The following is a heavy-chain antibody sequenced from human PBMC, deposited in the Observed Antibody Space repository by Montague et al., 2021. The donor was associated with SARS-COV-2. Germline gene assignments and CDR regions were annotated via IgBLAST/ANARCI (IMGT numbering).Heavy chain of an antibody. CDR2: INDTGSA. CDR1: GDSISSYY. J-gene: IGHJ6*02. CDR3: ARAQVSYCNADCVYDLDV. Sequence: SETLSLTCTVSGDSISSYYWSWIRQPPGRGLDWIGHINDTGSANRYPSLKSRATMSVDTSRKQFSLTLKSVTAADTAVYYCARAQVSYCNADCVYDLDVWGQGTTVTVSS. D-gene: IGHD5/OR15-5a*01. V-gene: IGHV4-59*01.